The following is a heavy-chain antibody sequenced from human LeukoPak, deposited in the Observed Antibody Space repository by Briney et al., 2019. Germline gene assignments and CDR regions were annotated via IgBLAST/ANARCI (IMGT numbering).Heavy chain of an antibody. V-gene: IGHV3-48*02. CDR1: GFTFSNYN. CDR3: ASRDYFDY. CDR2: ITADSGTT. Sequence: GGSLRLSCTASGFTFSNYNMNWVRQAPGKGLEWVSYITADSGTTYYADSVKGRFTISRDNAKNSLYLQMNSLRDEDTAVYYCASRDYFDYWGQGTLVTVSS. J-gene: IGHJ4*02.